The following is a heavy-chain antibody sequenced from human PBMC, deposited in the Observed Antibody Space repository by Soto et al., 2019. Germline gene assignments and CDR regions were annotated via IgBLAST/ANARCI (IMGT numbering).Heavy chain of an antibody. J-gene: IGHJ5*02. D-gene: IGHD6-13*01. CDR1: GGSISSGGYY. Sequence: SETRSLTCTVSGGSISSGGYYWSWVRQHPGKGLEWIGYIYYSGSTYYNPSLKSRVTISVDTSKNQFSLKLSSVTAADTAVYYCARVFSDTSSFFDPRGQGTLVTVSS. CDR3: ARVFSDTSSFFDP. CDR2: IYYSGST. V-gene: IGHV4-31*03.